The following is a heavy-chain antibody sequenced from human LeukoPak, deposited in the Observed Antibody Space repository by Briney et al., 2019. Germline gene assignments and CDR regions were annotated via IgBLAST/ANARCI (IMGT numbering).Heavy chain of an antibody. Sequence: GRSLRLSCAASGFTFSSYAMHWVRQAPGKGLEWVAVISYDGSNKYYADSVKGRFTISRDNSKNTLYLQMNSLRAEDTAVYYCVREARRGYCCAFDIWGQGTMVTVSS. CDR3: VREARRGYCCAFDI. CDR2: ISYDGSNK. D-gene: IGHD5-18*01. J-gene: IGHJ3*02. V-gene: IGHV3-30*04. CDR1: GFTFSSYA.